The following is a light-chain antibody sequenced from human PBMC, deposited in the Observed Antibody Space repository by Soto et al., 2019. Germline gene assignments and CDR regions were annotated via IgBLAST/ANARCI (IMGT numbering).Light chain of an antibody. V-gene: IGKV1-9*01. CDR2: AAS. CDR3: QQLNSYPLS. J-gene: IGKJ4*01. Sequence: DIQLTQSPSFLSASVGDRVTITCRASQGIRDYLAWYQQKPGKAPKLLIYAASTLQSGVPSRFSGSGSGTEFTLTISSLQPEDFATYYCQQLNSYPLSVGGGTELEMK. CDR1: QGIRDY.